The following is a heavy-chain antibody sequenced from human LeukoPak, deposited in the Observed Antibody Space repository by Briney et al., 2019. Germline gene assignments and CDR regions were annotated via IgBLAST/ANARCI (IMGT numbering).Heavy chain of an antibody. CDR3: ARDLFWGGESVGYWPKVVHWYFDL. CDR1: GGSISTSSYY. CDR2: IYYSGTT. J-gene: IGHJ2*01. Sequence: SETLSLTCTVSGGSISTSSYYWGWIRQPPGKGLEWIGTIYYSGTTYYNPSLKSRVTISTDTSKNQFSLKLDSVTAADTAVYYCARDLFWGGESVGYWPKVVHWYFDLWGRGTLVTVSS. V-gene: IGHV4-39*07. D-gene: IGHD3-16*01.